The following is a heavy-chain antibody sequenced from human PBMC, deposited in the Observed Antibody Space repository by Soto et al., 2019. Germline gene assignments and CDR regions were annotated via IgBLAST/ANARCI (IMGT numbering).Heavy chain of an antibody. D-gene: IGHD2-21*01. Sequence: GGSKRLSCAASGFTFSGYCMHWVRQDPGKGLEWVAVTWYDGSNKYYADSVKGRFTISRDNSNNTLYLQMNSLRVEDTGVYYCAKGDTTDPFHSWGKGTLVPVSS. J-gene: IGHJ5*01. V-gene: IGHV3-33*06. CDR1: GFTFSGYC. CDR2: TWYDGSNK. CDR3: AKGDTTDPFHS.